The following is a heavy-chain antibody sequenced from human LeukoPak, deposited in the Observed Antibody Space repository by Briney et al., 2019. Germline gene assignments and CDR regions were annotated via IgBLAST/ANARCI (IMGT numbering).Heavy chain of an antibody. CDR2: FSSNGGSK. J-gene: IGHJ4*02. CDR1: GFTFSSYT. Sequence: PGGSLRLSWAASGFTFSSYTIHWVRQAPGKGLEYVSGFSSNGGSKYYVDSVKDRFTISRDNSKNTVYLQMGSLRPEDTAVYYCVRSGQISYVRRPADYWGQGTLVTVSS. D-gene: IGHD3-16*01. CDR3: VRSGQISYVRRPADY. V-gene: IGHV3-64*02.